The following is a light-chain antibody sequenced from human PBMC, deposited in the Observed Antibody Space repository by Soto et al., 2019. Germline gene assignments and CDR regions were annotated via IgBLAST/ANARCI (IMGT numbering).Light chain of an antibody. J-gene: IGKJ4*01. V-gene: IGKV3D-11*01. Sequence: EIVLTQSPATLSLSPGERATLSCRASQGVSSYLAWYQQKPGQAPRLLIYDASNRATGIPARFSGSGPGTDFNLTISSLEPEDFAVYYCQQRSNWHPGLTFGGGTKVEIK. CDR2: DAS. CDR1: QGVSSY. CDR3: QQRSNWHPGLT.